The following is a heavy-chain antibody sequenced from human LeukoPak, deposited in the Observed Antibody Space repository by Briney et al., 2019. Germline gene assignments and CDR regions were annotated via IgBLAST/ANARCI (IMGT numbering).Heavy chain of an antibody. CDR1: GFTFSSYE. V-gene: IGHV3-48*03. CDR3: AELGITMIGGV. D-gene: IGHD3-10*02. J-gene: IGHJ6*04. CDR2: ISSIGSTI. Sequence: PGGSLRLSCAASGFTFSSYEMNWVRQAPGKGLEGVSYISSIGSTIYYADSVKGLFTISRDNAKNSLYLQMNSLRAEETAVYYCAELGITMIGGVWGKGTTVTISS.